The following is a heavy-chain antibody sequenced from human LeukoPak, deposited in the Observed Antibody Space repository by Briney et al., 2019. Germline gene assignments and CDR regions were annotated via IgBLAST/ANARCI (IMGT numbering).Heavy chain of an antibody. CDR2: NYYSGST. CDR3: ARGLGSSPF. Sequence: SETLSLTCTVSGGSISSYYWSWIRQPPGKGLEWIGYNYYSGSTNYNPSLKSRVAISVDTSKNQFSLKLSSVTAADTAVYYCARGLGSSPFWGQGTLVTVSS. CDR1: GGSISSYY. D-gene: IGHD6-13*01. V-gene: IGHV4-59*01. J-gene: IGHJ4*02.